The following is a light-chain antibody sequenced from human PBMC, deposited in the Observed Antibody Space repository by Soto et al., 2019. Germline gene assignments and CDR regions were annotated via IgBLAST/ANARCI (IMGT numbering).Light chain of an antibody. CDR2: DAS. J-gene: IGKJ5*01. Sequence: EIVLTQSPAILSLSPGERATLSCRASRSVSNFLAWYQKKPGHAPRALIYDASKRATGVPARFSGSGSGTDFTLTISSLEPEDFASYHWQQYKNWPPTFGQGTRLEIK. V-gene: IGKV3-11*01. CDR1: RSVSNF. CDR3: QQYKNWPPT.